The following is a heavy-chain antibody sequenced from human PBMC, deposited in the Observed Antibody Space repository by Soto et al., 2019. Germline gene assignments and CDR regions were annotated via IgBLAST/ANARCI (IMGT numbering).Heavy chain of an antibody. J-gene: IGHJ6*02. D-gene: IGHD5-12*01. CDR3: ARDPIIGMVATVPYYYYGMDV. Sequence: QVQLVQSGAEVKKPGSSVKVSCKASGGTFSSYTISWVRQAPGQGLEWMGRIIPILGIANYAQKFQGRVTITADKSTSTAYMELSSLRSEDTAVYYCARDPIIGMVATVPYYYYGMDVWGQGTTVTVSS. CDR1: GGTFSSYT. V-gene: IGHV1-69*08. CDR2: IIPILGIA.